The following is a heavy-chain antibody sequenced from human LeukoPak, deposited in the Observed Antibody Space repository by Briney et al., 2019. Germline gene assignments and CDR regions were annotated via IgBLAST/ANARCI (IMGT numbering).Heavy chain of an antibody. J-gene: IGHJ4*02. D-gene: IGHD6-13*01. CDR3: ARVGDYSSSWYDLLYFDS. Sequence: LETLSLTCTVSGGSVGSSLYYWAWVCQPPGRELDWIGSVSFSGRPSYTPSLASRVTISVDTSKTQFFLKFNSVPAADTAVYYCARVGDYSSSWYDLLYFDSWGPGTLVTVSS. CDR1: GGSVGSSLYY. V-gene: IGHV4-39*07. CDR2: VSFSGRP.